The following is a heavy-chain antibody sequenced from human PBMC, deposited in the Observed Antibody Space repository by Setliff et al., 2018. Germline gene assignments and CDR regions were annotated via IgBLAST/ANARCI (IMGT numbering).Heavy chain of an antibody. J-gene: IGHJ5*02. V-gene: IGHV7-4-1*02. D-gene: IGHD3-3*01. CDR1: GYTFTTYT. Sequence: GASVKVSCKASGYTFTTYTMNWVRPAPGQGLEWMGWINTNTGNPTYAQGFTGRFVFSLDTSVSTAYLQISSLKAEDTAVYYCARGSVTIFGWVLSNWFDPWGRGTLVTVSS. CDR2: INTNTGNP. CDR3: ARGSVTIFGWVLSNWFDP.